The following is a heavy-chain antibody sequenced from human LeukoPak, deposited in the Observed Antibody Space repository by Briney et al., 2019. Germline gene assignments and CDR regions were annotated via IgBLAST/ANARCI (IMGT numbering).Heavy chain of an antibody. CDR3: ARGRGYSYGYSGYFDL. Sequence: GGSLRLSCAASGFTFSSYSMNWVRQAPGKGLEWVSYISSTATIYYADFLKGRFTISRDNAKNSLYLQMNSLRAEDMALYYCARGRGYSYGYSGYFDLWGHGTLVTVSS. V-gene: IGHV3-48*04. CDR1: GFTFSSYS. CDR2: ISSTATI. J-gene: IGHJ2*01. D-gene: IGHD5-18*01.